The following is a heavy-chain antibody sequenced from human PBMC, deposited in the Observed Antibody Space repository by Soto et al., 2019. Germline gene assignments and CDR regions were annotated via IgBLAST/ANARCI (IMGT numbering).Heavy chain of an antibody. CDR1: GGTISRYA. CDR3: ARNTYDFWSGYWGFDY. D-gene: IGHD3-3*01. CDR2: IIPIFGTA. Sequence: SLKGSCKASGGTISRYAIFWVRQDPGQVLEWMGGIIPIFGTANYAQKFQGRVTITADESTSTAYMELSSLRSEDTAVYYCARNTYDFWSGYWGFDYWGQGPLVTGSS. V-gene: IGHV1-69*01. J-gene: IGHJ4*02.